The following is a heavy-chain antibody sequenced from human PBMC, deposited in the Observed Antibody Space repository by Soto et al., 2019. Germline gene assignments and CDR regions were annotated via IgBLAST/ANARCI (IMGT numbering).Heavy chain of an antibody. J-gene: IGHJ4*02. D-gene: IGHD6-13*01. Sequence: SVKVSCKASGGTFSSYAISWVRQAPGQGLEWMGGIIPIFGTANYAQKFQGRVTITADESTSTAYMELSSLRSEDTAVYYCASSPIGQQLPRFFWGQGTLVTVSS. V-gene: IGHV1-69*13. CDR2: IIPIFGTA. CDR1: GGTFSSYA. CDR3: ASSPIGQQLPRFF.